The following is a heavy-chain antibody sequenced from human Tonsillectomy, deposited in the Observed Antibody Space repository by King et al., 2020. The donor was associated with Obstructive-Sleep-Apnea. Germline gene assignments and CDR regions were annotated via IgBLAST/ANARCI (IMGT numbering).Heavy chain of an antibody. V-gene: IGHV4-59*08. CDR3: ARGTRGDCFDY. J-gene: IGHJ4*02. Sequence: VQLQESGPGLVKPSETLSLTCTVSGGSTSSYYWSWIRQPPGKGLEWIGYIYYSGSTNYNPSLKSRVTISVDTSKNQFSLKLSSVTAADTAVYYCARGTRGDCFDYWGQGTLVTVSS. CDR2: IYYSGST. D-gene: IGHD3-10*01. CDR1: GGSTSSYY.